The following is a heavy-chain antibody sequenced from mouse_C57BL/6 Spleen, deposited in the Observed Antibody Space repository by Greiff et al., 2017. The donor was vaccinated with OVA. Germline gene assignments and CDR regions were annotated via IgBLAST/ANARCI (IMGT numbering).Heavy chain of an antibody. CDR3: ARSGAGLRGFAY. V-gene: IGHV1-69*01. CDR2: IDPADSYT. Sequence: QVQLQQPGAELVMPGASVKLSCKASGYTFTSYWMPWVKQRPGQGLEWIGEIDPADSYTNYNQKFKGKSTLTVDKSSSTAYMQLSSLTSEDSAVYYCARSGAGLRGFAYWGQGTLVTVSA. CDR1: GYTFTSYW. D-gene: IGHD3-3*01. J-gene: IGHJ3*01.